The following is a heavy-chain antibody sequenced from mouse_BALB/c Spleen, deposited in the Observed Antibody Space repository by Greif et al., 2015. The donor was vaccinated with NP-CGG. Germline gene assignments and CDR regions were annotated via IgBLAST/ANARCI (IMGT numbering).Heavy chain of an antibody. CDR2: IYPGSGNT. Sequence: QVQLQQSGPELVKPGASVKISCKAFGYTFTDYYINWVKQKPGQGLEWIGWIYPGSGNTKYNEKFKGKATLTVDTSSSTAYMRLSSLTSEDTAVYFCARRTGTEAMDYWGQGTSVTVSS. CDR1: GYTFTDYY. V-gene: IGHV1-84*02. J-gene: IGHJ4*01. CDR3: ARRTGTEAMDY. D-gene: IGHD4-1*01.